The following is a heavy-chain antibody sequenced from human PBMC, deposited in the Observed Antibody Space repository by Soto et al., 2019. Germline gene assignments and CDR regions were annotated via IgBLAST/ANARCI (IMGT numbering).Heavy chain of an antibody. CDR3: AKERKTGPRGVNWFDP. CDR1: GFTFSSYA. CDR2: ISGSGGST. D-gene: IGHD1-1*01. J-gene: IGHJ5*02. V-gene: IGHV3-23*01. Sequence: GGSLRLSCAASGFTFSSYAMSWVRQAPGKGQEWVSAISGSGGSTYYADSVKGRFTISRDNSKNTLYLQMNSLRAEDTAVYYCAKERKTGPRGVNWFDPWGQGTLVTVSS.